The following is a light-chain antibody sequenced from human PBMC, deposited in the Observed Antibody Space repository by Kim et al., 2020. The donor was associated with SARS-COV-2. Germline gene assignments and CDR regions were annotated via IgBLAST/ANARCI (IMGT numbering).Light chain of an antibody. CDR2: RNN. V-gene: IGLV1-40*01. CDR3: QSYDSSLNVVV. Sequence: HTVTISCTESSSNIGAGYDVRWYRQRPGTAPKLLVYRNNNRPAGVPDRFSGSKSGTSASLAITGLQAEDEADYYCQSYDSSLNVVVFGGGTQLTVL. CDR1: SSNIGAGYD. J-gene: IGLJ2*01.